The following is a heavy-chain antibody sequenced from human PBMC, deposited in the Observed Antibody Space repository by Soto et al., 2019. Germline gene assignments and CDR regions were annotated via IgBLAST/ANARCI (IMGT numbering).Heavy chain of an antibody. J-gene: IGHJ5*02. V-gene: IGHV3-7*01. Sequence: EVPLVDSGGGLVQPGGSLRLSCVASGLPFSSYWMSWVRQAPGKRLEWVANIKEDGSDKYYVDSVKGRFTISRDNAKNSLYLQMKSLRVEDTAVYFCVGVSLTGSWGQGTLVAVSS. CDR1: GLPFSSYW. CDR3: VGVSLTGS. D-gene: IGHD3-9*01. CDR2: IKEDGSDK.